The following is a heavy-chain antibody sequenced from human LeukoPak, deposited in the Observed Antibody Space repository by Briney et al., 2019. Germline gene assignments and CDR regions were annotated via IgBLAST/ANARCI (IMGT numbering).Heavy chain of an antibody. CDR2: MNPNREQT. V-gene: IGHV1-8*01. CDR1: GYTFTSYD. Sequence: GASLKVACKPSGYTFTSYDINWVRQATGQGLEWMGWMNPNREQTGYAQKYKGKVTMPRNTSISKAYMELSSLRSEDTAVYYCARGVSSWYRRHKKNWFDPWGQGTLVTVPS. CDR3: ARGVSSWYRRHKKNWFDP. D-gene: IGHD6-13*01. J-gene: IGHJ5*02.